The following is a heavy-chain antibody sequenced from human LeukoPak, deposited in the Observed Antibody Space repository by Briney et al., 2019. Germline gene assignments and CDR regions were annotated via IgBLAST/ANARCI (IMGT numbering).Heavy chain of an antibody. V-gene: IGHV3-23*01. CDR2: ISGSGGST. D-gene: IGHD4-17*01. CDR1: GFTFSSYA. J-gene: IGHJ4*02. Sequence: GGSLRLSCAASGFTFSSYAMSWVRQAPGKGLEWVSAISGSGGSTYYEDSVKGRFSISRDNAKNSLYLQIHSLRAEDTAVYYCARDRNYGTFDFWGQGTLVTVSS. CDR3: ARDRNYGTFDF.